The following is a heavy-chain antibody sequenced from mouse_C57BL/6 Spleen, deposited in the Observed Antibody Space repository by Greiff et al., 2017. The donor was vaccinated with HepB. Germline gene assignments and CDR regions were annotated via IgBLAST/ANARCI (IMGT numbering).Heavy chain of an antibody. CDR2: IYPTSGYS. D-gene: IGHD2-4*01. CDR3: ARGPDWDY. J-gene: IGHJ2*01. CDR1: GYTFTSNT. Sequence: VKLQESGAELARPGASVKMSCKASGYTFTSNTIHWVKQRPGQDLEWIGYIYPTSGYSDFNQKFKDKATLTADKSSSTAYMQLSSLTSDDSAVYYCARGPDWDYWGQGTTLTVSS. V-gene: IGHV1-4*01.